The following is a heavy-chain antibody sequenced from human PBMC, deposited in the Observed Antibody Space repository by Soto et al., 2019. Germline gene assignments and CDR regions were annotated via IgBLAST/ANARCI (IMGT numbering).Heavy chain of an antibody. Sequence: ASVKVSCKASGYTFTSYDINWVRQATGQGLEWMGWMNPNSGNTGYAQKFQGRVTMTRNTSISTAYMELSSLRSEDTAVYYCARTGEEDTVELDSHYYRMAVWGQGTTDTVSS. CDR2: MNPNSGNT. D-gene: IGHD4-17*01. CDR1: GYTFTSYD. CDR3: ARTGEEDTVELDSHYYRMAV. V-gene: IGHV1-8*01. J-gene: IGHJ6*02.